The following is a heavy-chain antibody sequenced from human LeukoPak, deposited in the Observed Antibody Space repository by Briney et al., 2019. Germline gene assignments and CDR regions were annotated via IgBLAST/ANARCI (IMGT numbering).Heavy chain of an antibody. CDR1: GGSFSGYY. J-gene: IGHJ4*02. D-gene: IGHD3-3*01. V-gene: IGHV4-34*01. CDR3: ARATYDAGDY. Sequence: PSETLSLTCAVYGGSFSGYYWSWIRQPPGKGLEWIGEINHSGSTNYNPSLKSRVTISVDTSKNQFSLKLSSVTATDTAVYYCARATYDAGDYWGQGTLVTVFS. CDR2: INHSGST.